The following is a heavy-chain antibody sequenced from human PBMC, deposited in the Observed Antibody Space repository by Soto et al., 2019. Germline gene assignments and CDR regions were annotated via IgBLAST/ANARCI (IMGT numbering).Heavy chain of an antibody. CDR2: IYHSGST. J-gene: IGHJ4*02. CDR3: AKNRGRVTTSWHFDY. V-gene: IGHV4-30-2*01. D-gene: IGHD4-17*01. CDR1: DGSISSGGYS. Sequence: SETLSLTCDVSDGSISSGGYSWSWIRQPAGKGLEWIGYIYHSGSTCYNPSLKSRVTISVDKSKNTLYLQMSSLRGEDTAVYYCAKNRGRVTTSWHFDYWGQGTLVTVSS.